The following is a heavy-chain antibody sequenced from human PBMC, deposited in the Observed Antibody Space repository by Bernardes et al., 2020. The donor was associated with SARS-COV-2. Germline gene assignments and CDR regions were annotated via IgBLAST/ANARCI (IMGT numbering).Heavy chain of an antibody. J-gene: IGHJ4*02. Sequence: SETLSLTCTVSGGSIRSRGYRWSWIRQHPGKGLEWIGYIYYNGIPYYNPSLKSRVTISVDTSKSQFSLRLSSVTAADTAVYYFARRGLGAVALDHWVQGTLVTVSA. V-gene: IGHV4-31*03. CDR2: IYYNGIP. D-gene: IGHD6-13*01. CDR1: GGSIRSRGYR. CDR3: ARRGLGAVALDH.